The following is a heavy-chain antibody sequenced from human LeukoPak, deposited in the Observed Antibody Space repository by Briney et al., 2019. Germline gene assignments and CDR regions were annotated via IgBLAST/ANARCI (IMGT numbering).Heavy chain of an antibody. CDR2: ITGRGGTT. J-gene: IGHJ4*02. D-gene: IGHD3-3*01. CDR3: AKTRTTYDFWSEYYFDF. V-gene: IGHV3-23*01. Sequence: GGSLRLSCAASGFTFSNYAMNWVRQAPGKGLEWVSGITGRGGTTYYAVSVKGRFTISRDNPKNTLYQQMNSLRAEDTAVYFCAKTRTTYDFWSEYYFDFWGQGTLVTVSS. CDR1: GFTFSNYA.